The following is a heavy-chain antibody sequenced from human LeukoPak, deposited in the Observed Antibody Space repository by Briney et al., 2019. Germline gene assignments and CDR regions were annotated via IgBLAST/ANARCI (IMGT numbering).Heavy chain of an antibody. J-gene: IGHJ4*02. Sequence: GGSLRLSCAASGFTFSSYGMHWVRQAPGKGLEWVTVIWYDGSNKYYADAVKGRFTISRDNSKNTLYLQMNSLRAEDAAVFYCAKASSGSYWGGYFDYWGQGALVTVSS. CDR2: IWYDGSNK. D-gene: IGHD1-26*01. V-gene: IGHV3-30*02. CDR1: GFTFSSYG. CDR3: AKASSGSYWGGYFDY.